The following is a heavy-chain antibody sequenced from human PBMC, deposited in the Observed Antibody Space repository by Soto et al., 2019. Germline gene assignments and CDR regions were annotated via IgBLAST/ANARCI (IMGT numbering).Heavy chain of an antibody. D-gene: IGHD1-7*01. Sequence: EVQLVESGGGLVQPGGCLRLSCAASGFTFSSYAMHWVRQVTGKGLEWVSAIDTAGDTYYPGSVKVRFTISRENAKNSLYLQMNSLRAEHTALYYCARLSAITGTQKRFGGGYYYYYAIDVWAQGPTVTVSS. CDR3: ARLSAITGTQKRFGGGYYYYYAIDV. CDR2: IDTAGDT. CDR1: GFTFSSYA. V-gene: IGHV3-13*01. J-gene: IGHJ6*02.